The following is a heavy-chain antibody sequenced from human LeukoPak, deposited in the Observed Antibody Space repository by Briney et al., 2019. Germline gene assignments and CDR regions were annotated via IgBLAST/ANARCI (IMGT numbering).Heavy chain of an antibody. Sequence: GGSLRLSCAASGLTFSSYWMHWVRQAPGKGLVWVSRINSDGSSTNYADSVKGRFTISRDNAKNTLYLQMNSLRAEDTAVYYCARGGVDYGDYANYWGQGTLVTVSS. J-gene: IGHJ4*02. CDR2: INSDGSST. D-gene: IGHD4-17*01. V-gene: IGHV3-74*01. CDR3: ARGGVDYGDYANY. CDR1: GLTFSSYW.